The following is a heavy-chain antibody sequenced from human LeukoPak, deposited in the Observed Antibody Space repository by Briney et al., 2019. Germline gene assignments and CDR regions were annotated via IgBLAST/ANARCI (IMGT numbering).Heavy chain of an antibody. Sequence: GGSLRLSCAASGFTFSSYSMNWVRQAPGKGLEWVSSISSSSSYIYYADSVKGRFTISRDNAKNSLYLQMNSLRAEDTAVYYCARDQTYYYDSSGYDAFDTWGQGTMVTVSS. V-gene: IGHV3-21*01. CDR2: ISSSSSYI. J-gene: IGHJ3*02. D-gene: IGHD3-22*01. CDR1: GFTFSSYS. CDR3: ARDQTYYYDSSGYDAFDT.